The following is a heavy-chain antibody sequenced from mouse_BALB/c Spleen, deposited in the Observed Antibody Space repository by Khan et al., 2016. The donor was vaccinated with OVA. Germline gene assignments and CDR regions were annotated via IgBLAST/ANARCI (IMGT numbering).Heavy chain of an antibody. V-gene: IGHV2-3*01. CDR1: GFSLSSNG. D-gene: IGHD1-1*01. Sequence: VQLQESGPGLVAPSQSLSITCTVSGFSLSSNGVSWVRQPPGKGLEWLGVIWGDGSTNYRSTLKSRLIISKDNSKSQVFLKLNSLQTDDTATYYCAKFTPDYYSMDYWGQGTSVTVSS. J-gene: IGHJ4*01. CDR2: IWGDGST. CDR3: AKFTPDYYSMDY.